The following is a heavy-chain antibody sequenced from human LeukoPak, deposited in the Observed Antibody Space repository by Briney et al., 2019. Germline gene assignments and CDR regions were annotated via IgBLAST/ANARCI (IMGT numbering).Heavy chain of an antibody. V-gene: IGHV1-69*13. CDR2: IIPIFGAA. J-gene: IGHJ6*02. D-gene: IGHD6-19*01. Sequence: SVTVSCTASGGTFSSYAISWVRQAPGQGLEWMGGIIPIFGAANYAQKFQGRVTITADESRSTAYMELSSLRSEDTAVYYCAREREVRQWLVIPPWYYYYGMDVWGQGTTVTVSS. CDR1: GGTFSSYA. CDR3: AREREVRQWLVIPPWYYYYGMDV.